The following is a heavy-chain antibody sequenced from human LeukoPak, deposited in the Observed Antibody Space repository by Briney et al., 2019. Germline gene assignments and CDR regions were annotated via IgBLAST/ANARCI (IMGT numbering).Heavy chain of an antibody. CDR3: ARGPTYYYDSSGYFY. CDR1: GFTFSNYW. J-gene: IGHJ4*02. CDR2: INSDGSST. V-gene: IGHV3-74*01. D-gene: IGHD3-22*01. Sequence: GGSLRLCRAASGFTFSNYWMHWVRQVPGKGLVWVSRINSDGSSTSYADSVKGRFAISRDNAKNTLYLQMNSLRAEDTAVYYCARGPTYYYDSSGYFYWGQGTLVTVSS.